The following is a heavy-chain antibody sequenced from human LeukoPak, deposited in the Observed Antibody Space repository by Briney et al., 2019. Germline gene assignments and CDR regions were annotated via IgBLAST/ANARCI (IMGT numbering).Heavy chain of an antibody. J-gene: IGHJ4*02. CDR3: ARDRFSEAAAGYQSDFDY. CDR2: ISAYNGNT. Sequence: GASVKVSCKASGYTFTSYAISWVRQAPGQGLEWMGWISAYNGNTNDAQKLQGRVTITTDTSTSTAYMELRSLRSEDTAVYYCARDRFSEAAAGYQSDFDYWGQGTLVTVSS. V-gene: IGHV1-18*01. CDR1: GYTFTSYA. D-gene: IGHD6-13*01.